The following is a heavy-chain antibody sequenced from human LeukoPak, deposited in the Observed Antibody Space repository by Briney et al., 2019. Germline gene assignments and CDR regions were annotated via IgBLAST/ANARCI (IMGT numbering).Heavy chain of an antibody. Sequence: PGGSLRLSCAASGFTFSNARMSWVRQAPGKGLEWVGRIKSKTDGGTTDYAAPVKGRFTISRDDSKNTLYLQMNSLKIEDTAVYYCTTDPVEFLEWLSYYYYYGMDVWGQGTTVTVSS. J-gene: IGHJ6*02. D-gene: IGHD3-3*01. V-gene: IGHV3-15*01. CDR2: IKSKTDGGTT. CDR3: TTDPVEFLEWLSYYYYYGMDV. CDR1: GFTFSNAR.